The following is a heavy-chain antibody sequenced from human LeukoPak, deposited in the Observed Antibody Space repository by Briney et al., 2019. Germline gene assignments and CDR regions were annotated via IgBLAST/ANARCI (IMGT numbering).Heavy chain of an antibody. CDR2: IIPIFGTA. CDR1: GGTFSSYA. Sequence: SVTVSCKASGGTFSSYAISWVRQAPGQGLEWMGGIIPIFGTANYAQKFQGRVTTTADKSTSTAYMELSSLRSEDTAVYYCASADSGWYLDWGQGTLVTVSS. J-gene: IGHJ4*02. D-gene: IGHD6-19*01. V-gene: IGHV1-69*06. CDR3: ASADSGWYLD.